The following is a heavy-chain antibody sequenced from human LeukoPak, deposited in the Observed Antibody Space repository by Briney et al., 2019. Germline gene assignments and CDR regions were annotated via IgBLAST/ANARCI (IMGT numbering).Heavy chain of an antibody. J-gene: IGHJ4*02. Sequence: PGGSLRLSCIASGSTFSHYGFHWVRQAPGKGLEWVAVIWSDGSNKYYGDSEKGRFIIYRDDSQNTVYLQMNSLRAEDTAVYYCAKDAQRGFDYSNSLEYWGQGSLVTVSS. CDR2: IWSDGSNK. CDR3: AKDAQRGFDYSNSLEY. CDR1: GSTFSHYG. V-gene: IGHV3-33*06. D-gene: IGHD4-11*01.